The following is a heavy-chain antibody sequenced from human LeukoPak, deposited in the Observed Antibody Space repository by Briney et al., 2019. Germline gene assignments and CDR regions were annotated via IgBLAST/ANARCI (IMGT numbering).Heavy chain of an antibody. V-gene: IGHV3-48*03. CDR1: GFTFSSYE. CDR3: ARDLSIAARGGI. D-gene: IGHD6-6*01. CDR2: ISSSGSTI. J-gene: IGHJ3*02. Sequence: GGSLRLSCAASGFTFSSYEMNWVRQAPGKGLEWVSYISSSGSTIYYADSVKGRFTISRDDAKNSLYLQMNSLRAEDTAVYYCARDLSIAARGGIWGQGTMVTVSS.